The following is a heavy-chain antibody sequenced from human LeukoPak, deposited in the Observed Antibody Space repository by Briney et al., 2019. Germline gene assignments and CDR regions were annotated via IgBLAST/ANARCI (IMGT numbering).Heavy chain of an antibody. D-gene: IGHD3-22*01. V-gene: IGHV1-69*13. CDR3: AVDSSGYPHGLNWFDP. CDR2: IIPIFGTA. CDR1: GGTFSSYA. J-gene: IGHJ5*02. Sequence: ASVKVSCKASGGTFSSYAISWVRQAPGQGLEWMGGIIPIFGTANYAQKFQGRVTITADESTSTAYMELSSLRSEDTAVYYCAVDSSGYPHGLNWFDPWGQGTLVTVPS.